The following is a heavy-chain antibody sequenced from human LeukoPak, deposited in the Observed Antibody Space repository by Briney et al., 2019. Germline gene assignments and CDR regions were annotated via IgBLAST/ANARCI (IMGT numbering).Heavy chain of an antibody. Sequence: SETLSLTCAVYGASFSGYSWSWIRQPPGKGLEWVGCIYYTGSTTYNPSFKSRVTISVDTSKNQFSLRLSSVTAADTAVYYCARGARDGYNYYHYYMDVWGKGTTVTVSS. V-gene: IGHV4-59*01. J-gene: IGHJ6*03. CDR1: GASFSGYS. CDR3: ARGARDGYNYYHYYMDV. D-gene: IGHD5-24*01. CDR2: IYYTGST.